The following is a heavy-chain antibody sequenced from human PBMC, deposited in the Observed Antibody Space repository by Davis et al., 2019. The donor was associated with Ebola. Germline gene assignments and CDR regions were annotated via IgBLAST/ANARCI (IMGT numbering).Heavy chain of an antibody. CDR1: GGTFSSYT. CDR3: ARERHIVVVTATVGWFDP. D-gene: IGHD2-21*02. CDR2: IIPILGIA. Sequence: SVKVSCKASGGTFSSYTISWVRQAPGQGLEWMGRIIPILGIANYAQKFQGRVTITADKSTSTAYMELSSLRSEDTAVYYCARERHIVVVTATVGWFDPWGQGTLVTVSS. V-gene: IGHV1-69*04. J-gene: IGHJ5*02.